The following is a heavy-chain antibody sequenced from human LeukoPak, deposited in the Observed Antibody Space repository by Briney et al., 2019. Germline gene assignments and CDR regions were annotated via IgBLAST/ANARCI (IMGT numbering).Heavy chain of an antibody. V-gene: IGHV4-39*07. CDR1: GGSISSSSYY. D-gene: IGHD3-22*01. J-gene: IGHJ4*02. Sequence: PSETLSLTCTVSGGSISSSSYYWAWIRQPPGKGLEWIGNIYFSGSTNYNPSLKSRVTISLDRSNNQFYVDLRSVTAADTAVYYCATLSRGHSYDSSAYRSLYDYWGQGSLVTVSP. CDR2: IYFSGST. CDR3: ATLSRGHSYDSSAYRSLYDY.